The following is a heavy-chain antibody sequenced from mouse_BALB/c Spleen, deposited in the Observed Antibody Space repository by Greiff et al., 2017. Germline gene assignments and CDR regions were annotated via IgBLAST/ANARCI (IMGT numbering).Heavy chain of an antibody. D-gene: IGHD2-2*01. CDR3: ARQWLRLGYYYAMDY. V-gene: IGHV1-54*01. CDR1: GYAFTNYL. J-gene: IGHJ4*01. CDR2: INPGSGGT. Sequence: QVQLKQSGAELVRPGTSVKVSCKASGYAFTNYLIEWVKQRPGQGLEWIGVINPGSGGTNYNEKFKGKATLTADKSSSTAYMQLSSLTSDDSAVYFCARQWLRLGYYYAMDYWGQGTSVTVSS.